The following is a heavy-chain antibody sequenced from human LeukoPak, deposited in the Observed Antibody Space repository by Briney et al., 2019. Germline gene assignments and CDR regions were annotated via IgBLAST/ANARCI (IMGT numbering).Heavy chain of an antibody. CDR3: ARDVAMTTVTPFDY. CDR2: ISASGGTT. V-gene: IGHV3-23*01. J-gene: IGHJ4*02. Sequence: GGSLRLSCAASGFTFSNFAMSWVRQAPGKGLEWVSSISASGGTTYYADSVKGRFTISRDNAKNSLYLQMNSLRAEDTAVYYCARDVAMTTVTPFDYWGQGTLVTVSS. CDR1: GFTFSNFA. D-gene: IGHD4-17*01.